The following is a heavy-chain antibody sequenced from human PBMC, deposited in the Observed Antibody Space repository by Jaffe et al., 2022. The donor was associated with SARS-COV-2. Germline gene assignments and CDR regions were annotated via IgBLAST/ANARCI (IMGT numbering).Heavy chain of an antibody. D-gene: IGHD3-22*01. Sequence: QVQLVESGGGVVQPGRSLRLSCAASGFTFSSYGMHWVRQAPGKGLEWVAVISYDGSNKYYADSVKGRFTISRDNSKNTLYLQMNSLRAEDTAVYYCAKDLEYYYDSSGSYGMDVWGQGTTVTVSS. V-gene: IGHV3-30*18. CDR2: ISYDGSNK. CDR1: GFTFSSYG. CDR3: AKDLEYYYDSSGSYGMDV. J-gene: IGHJ6*02.